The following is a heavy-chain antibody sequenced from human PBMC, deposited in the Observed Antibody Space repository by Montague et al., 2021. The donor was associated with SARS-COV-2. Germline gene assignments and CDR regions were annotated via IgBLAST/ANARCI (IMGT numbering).Heavy chain of an antibody. CDR3: ARMRFFDWPPHYYMDV. CDR1: GGSISSSTYY. D-gene: IGHD3-9*01. J-gene: IGHJ6*03. Sequence: SETLSLTCTVSGGSISSSTYYWGLIRQPPGKGLEWIGEINHSGSTNYNPSLKSRVTISVDTSKNQVSLKLSSVTAADTAVYYCARMRFFDWPPHYYMDVWGKGTTVTVSS. CDR2: INHSGST. V-gene: IGHV4-39*07.